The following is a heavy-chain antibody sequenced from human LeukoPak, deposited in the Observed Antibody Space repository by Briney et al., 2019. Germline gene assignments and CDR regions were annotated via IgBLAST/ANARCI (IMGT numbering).Heavy chain of an antibody. D-gene: IGHD4-11*01. CDR3: ARGGTVTYYYYYMDV. CDR2: IWYDGSNK. J-gene: IGHJ6*03. CDR1: GFTFSSYG. Sequence: GRSLRLSCAASGFTFSSYGMHWVRQAPGKGLEWVAVIWYDGSNKYYADSVKGRFTISRDNSKNTLYLQMNSLRAEDTAVYYCARGGTVTYYYYYMDVWGKGTTATVSS. V-gene: IGHV3-33*01.